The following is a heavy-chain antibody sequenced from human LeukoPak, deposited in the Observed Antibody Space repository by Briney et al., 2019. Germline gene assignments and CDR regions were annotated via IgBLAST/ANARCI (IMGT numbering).Heavy chain of an antibody. V-gene: IGHV1-18*01. Sequence: ASVKVSCKASGYTFTSYGISWVRQAPGQGLEWMGWISAYNGNTNYAQKLQGRVTMTTDTSTSTAYMELRSLRSDDTAVYYCARGYPLRGIAVAGSKGGFDYWGQGTLVTVSS. CDR2: ISAYNGNT. CDR3: ARGYPLRGIAVAGSKGGFDY. CDR1: GYTFTSYG. J-gene: IGHJ4*02. D-gene: IGHD6-19*01.